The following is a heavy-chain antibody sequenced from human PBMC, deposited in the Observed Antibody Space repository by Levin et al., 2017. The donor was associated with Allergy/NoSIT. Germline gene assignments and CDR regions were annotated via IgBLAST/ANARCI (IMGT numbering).Heavy chain of an antibody. J-gene: IGHJ6*02. CDR3: AKGSGTTFYYYAMDV. CDR1: GFTFDDYA. Sequence: SLKISCAASGFTFDDYAMHWVRQAPGKGLEWVSCISWNSGYIAYADSVKGRFIISRDNAKNSLYLQMNSLRAEDTAFYYCAKGSGTTFYYYAMDVWGQGTTVTVSS. D-gene: IGHD1-1*01. CDR2: ISWNSGYI. V-gene: IGHV3-9*01.